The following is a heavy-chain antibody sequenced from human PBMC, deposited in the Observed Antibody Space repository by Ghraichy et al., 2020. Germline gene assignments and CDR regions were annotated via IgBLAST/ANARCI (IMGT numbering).Heavy chain of an antibody. CDR3: ARDSMTTVADAFDI. CDR2: IKQDGSEK. D-gene: IGHD4-23*01. V-gene: IGHV3-7*03. J-gene: IGHJ3*02. CDR1: GFTFSSYW. Sequence: GGSLRLSCAASGFTFSSYWMSWVRQAPGKGLEWVANIKQDGSEKYYVDSVKGRFTISRDNAKNSLYLQMNSLRAEDTAVYYCARDSMTTVADAFDIWGQGTMVTVSS.